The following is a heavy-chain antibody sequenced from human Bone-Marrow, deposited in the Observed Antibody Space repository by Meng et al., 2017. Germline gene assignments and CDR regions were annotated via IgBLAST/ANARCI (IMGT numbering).Heavy chain of an antibody. CDR1: GGSFSGYY. D-gene: IGHD1-26*01. CDR3: ARGKWELLGIDY. V-gene: IGHV4-34*01. J-gene: IGHJ4*02. Sequence: SETLSLTCAVYGGSFSGYYWSWIRQPPGKGLEWSGEINHSGSTNYNPSLKSRVTISVDTSKNQFSLKLSSVTAADTAVYYCARGKWELLGIDYWGQGTLVTVSS. CDR2: INHSGST.